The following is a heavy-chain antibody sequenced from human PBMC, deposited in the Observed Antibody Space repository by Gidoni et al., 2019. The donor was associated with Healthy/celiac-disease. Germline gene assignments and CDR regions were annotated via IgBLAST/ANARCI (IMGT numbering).Heavy chain of an antibody. J-gene: IGHJ4*02. Sequence: QVQLVESGGGVVQPGRSLRLSCAASGFTFSSYAMHWVRQAPGKGLEWVAVISYDGSNKYYADSVKGRFTISRDNSKNTLYLQMNSLRAEDTAVYYCARGTMVRGVMSLLFDYWGQGTLVTVSS. CDR3: ARGTMVRGVMSLLFDY. CDR1: GFTFSSYA. V-gene: IGHV3-30-3*01. D-gene: IGHD3-10*01. CDR2: ISYDGSNK.